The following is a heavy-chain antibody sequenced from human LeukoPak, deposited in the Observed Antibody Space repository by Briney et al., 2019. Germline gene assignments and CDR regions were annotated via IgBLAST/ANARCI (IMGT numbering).Heavy chain of an antibody. CDR1: GYTFTSYD. J-gene: IGHJ6*03. Sequence: ASVKVPCKASGYTFTSYDINWVRQATGQGLEWMGWMNPNSGNTGYAQKFQGRVTITRNTSISTAYMELSSLRSEDTAVYYCARVAAYDILTGYNYYYMDVWGKGTTVTVSS. CDR3: ARVAAYDILTGYNYYYMDV. V-gene: IGHV1-8*03. CDR2: MNPNSGNT. D-gene: IGHD3-9*01.